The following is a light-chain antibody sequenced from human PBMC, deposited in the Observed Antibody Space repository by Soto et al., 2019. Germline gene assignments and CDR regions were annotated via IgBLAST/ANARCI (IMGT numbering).Light chain of an antibody. J-gene: IGKJ4*01. V-gene: IGKV1-39*01. CDR1: QSISSY. Sequence: DIQMTQSPSSLSASVGDRVTITCRASQSISSYLNWYQQKPGKAPKLLIYAASSLQSGVPSRFSGSGSGTDFTRTISSLQPEDFATYYCQHSYSTPPLTFGGGTNVEIK. CDR2: AAS. CDR3: QHSYSTPPLT.